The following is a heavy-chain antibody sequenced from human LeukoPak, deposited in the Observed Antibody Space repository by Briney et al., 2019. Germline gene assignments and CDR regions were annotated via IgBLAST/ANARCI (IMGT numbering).Heavy chain of an antibody. J-gene: IGHJ4*02. CDR3: ARDYIAAVDY. D-gene: IGHD6-13*01. V-gene: IGHV3-30-3*01. Sequence: GGSLRLSCAASGFTFSSYAMHWVRQAPGKGLEWVAVISYDGSNKYYADSVKGRFTISRDNSKNTLYLQMNSLRVEDTAVYYCARDYIAAVDYWGQGTLVTVSS. CDR1: GFTFSSYA. CDR2: ISYDGSNK.